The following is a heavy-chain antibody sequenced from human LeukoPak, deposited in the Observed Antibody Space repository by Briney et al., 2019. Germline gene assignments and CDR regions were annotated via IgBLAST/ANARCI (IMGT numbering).Heavy chain of an antibody. CDR2: FSSSSSYI. Sequence: PGGSLRLSCAASGFTFSRYSMNWVRQAPGKGLEWVSSFSSSSSYIYYADSVEGRFTVSRDNAKNSLYLQMNSLRAEDTAVHYCARVAEDSSGWYGWDPYYFDYWGQGTLVTVSS. CDR1: GFTFSRYS. V-gene: IGHV3-21*01. J-gene: IGHJ4*02. CDR3: ARVAEDSSGWYGWDPYYFDY. D-gene: IGHD6-19*01.